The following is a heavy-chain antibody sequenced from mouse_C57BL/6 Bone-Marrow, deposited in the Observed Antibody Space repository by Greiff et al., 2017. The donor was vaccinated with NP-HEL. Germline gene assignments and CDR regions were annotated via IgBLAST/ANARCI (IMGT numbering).Heavy chain of an antibody. CDR2: IDPENGDT. D-gene: IGHD2-3*01. Sequence: EVQLQQSGAELVRSGASVKLSCTASGFNIKDDYMHWVKQRPEQGLEWIGWIDPENGDTEYASKFQGKATITADTSSNTAYLQLSSLTSEDTAVYYCTSYDGYSWFAYWGQGTLVTVSA. CDR3: TSYDGYSWFAY. J-gene: IGHJ3*01. V-gene: IGHV14-4*01. CDR1: GFNIKDDY.